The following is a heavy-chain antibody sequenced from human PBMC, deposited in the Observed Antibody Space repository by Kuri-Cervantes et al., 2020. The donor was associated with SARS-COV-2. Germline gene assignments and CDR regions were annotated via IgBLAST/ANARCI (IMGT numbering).Heavy chain of an antibody. Sequence: GGSLRLSCAASGFTFSNYWMSWVRQAPGKGLEWVANIKQDGSEKYYVDSVKGRFTISRDNAKNSLYLQMNSLRAEDTAVYYCARDPAAGLYYYYMDVWGKGTTVTVSS. J-gene: IGHJ6*03. CDR2: IKQDGSEK. CDR3: ARDPAAGLYYYYMDV. D-gene: IGHD6-13*01. V-gene: IGHV3-7*01. CDR1: GFTFSNYW.